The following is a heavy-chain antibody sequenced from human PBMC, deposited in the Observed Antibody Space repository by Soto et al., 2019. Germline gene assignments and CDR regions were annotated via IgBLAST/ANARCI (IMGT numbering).Heavy chain of an antibody. D-gene: IGHD4-17*01. V-gene: IGHV1-46*01. Sequence: ASVKVSCKASGYTFTSYYMHWVRQAPGQGLEWMGIINPSGGSTSYAQKFQGRVTMTRDTSTSTVYMELSSLRSEDTAVYYCARTRVYGDYGYYYYYDMDVWGQGTTVTVSS. J-gene: IGHJ6*02. CDR1: GYTFTSYY. CDR2: INPSGGST. CDR3: ARTRVYGDYGYYYYYDMDV.